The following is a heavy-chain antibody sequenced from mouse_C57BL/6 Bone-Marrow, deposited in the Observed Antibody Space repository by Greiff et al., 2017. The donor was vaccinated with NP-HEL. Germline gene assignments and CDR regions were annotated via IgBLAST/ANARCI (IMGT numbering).Heavy chain of an antibody. D-gene: IGHD2-4*01. CDR1: GFSLTSYA. CDR3: ARNRGDYDVEYYCDY. V-gene: IGHV2-9-1*01. CDR2: IWTGGGT. Sequence: VQLQESGPGLVAPSQSLSITCTVSGFSLTSYAISWVRQPPGKGLEWLGVIWTGGGTNYNSALNSRLSISKDNSKSQVYLKMNSLQTDDTARYYCARNRGDYDVEYYCDYWGQGTTLTVSS. J-gene: IGHJ2*01.